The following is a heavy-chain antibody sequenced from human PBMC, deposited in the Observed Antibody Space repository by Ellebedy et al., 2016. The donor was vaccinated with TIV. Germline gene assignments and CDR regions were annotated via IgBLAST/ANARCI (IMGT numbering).Heavy chain of an antibody. J-gene: IGHJ6*02. CDR1: GFTFSSYA. D-gene: IGHD3-10*01. CDR3: AKGVLGWFGEEARYYYYGMDV. Sequence: PGGSLRLSCAASGFTFSSYAMSWVRQAPGKGLEWVSTISGSGGSTYYADSVKGRFTISRDNSKNRLYLQMNSLRAEDTAVYYCAKGVLGWFGEEARYYYYGMDVWGQGTTVTVSS. CDR2: ISGSGGST. V-gene: IGHV3-23*01.